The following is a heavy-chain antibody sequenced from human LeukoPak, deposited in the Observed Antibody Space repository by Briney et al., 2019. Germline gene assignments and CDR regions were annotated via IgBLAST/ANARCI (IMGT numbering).Heavy chain of an antibody. Sequence: PGGSLRLSCAASGFTFSSYAMSWVRQAPGKGLEWVSAISGSGGNTYYADSVKGRFTISRDNSKNTLYLQMNSLRAEDTAVYYCAKKLKGTYGSGTIDYWGQGTLVTVSS. D-gene: IGHD3-10*01. CDR2: ISGSGGNT. V-gene: IGHV3-23*01. CDR1: GFTFSSYA. J-gene: IGHJ4*02. CDR3: AKKLKGTYGSGTIDY.